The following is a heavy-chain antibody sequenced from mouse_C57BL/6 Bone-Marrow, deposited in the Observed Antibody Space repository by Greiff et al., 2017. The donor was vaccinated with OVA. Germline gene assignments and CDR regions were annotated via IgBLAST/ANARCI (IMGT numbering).Heavy chain of an antibody. Sequence: EVQLQQSGGGLVQPGGSMKLSCAASGFTFSDAWMDWVRQSPEKGLEWVAEIRNKANNHATYYAESVKGRFTISRDDSKSSVYLQMNSLRAEDTGIYYCTRRLAGYYFDYWGQGTTLTVSS. V-gene: IGHV6-6*01. CDR1: GFTFSDAW. CDR3: TRRLAGYYFDY. J-gene: IGHJ2*01. D-gene: IGHD1-1*01. CDR2: IRNKANNHAT.